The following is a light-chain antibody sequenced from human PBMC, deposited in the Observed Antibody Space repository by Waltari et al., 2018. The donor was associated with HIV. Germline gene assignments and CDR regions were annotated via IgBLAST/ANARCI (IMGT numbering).Light chain of an antibody. CDR3: CSYAVEKYL. CDR1: SRDVGYYDY. Sequence: QSALTQPASVSGSPGQSVTVSCTGSSRDVGYYDYVSWFQQHPNKAPKLILYDVDKRPSGVSARFSGSRSGNTASLTISGLQPEDEAYYYCCSYAVEKYLFGSGTKVTVL. J-gene: IGLJ1*01. V-gene: IGLV2-23*02. CDR2: DVD.